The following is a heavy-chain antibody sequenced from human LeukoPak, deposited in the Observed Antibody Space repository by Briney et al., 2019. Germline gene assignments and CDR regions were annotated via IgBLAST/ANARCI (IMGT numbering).Heavy chain of an antibody. V-gene: IGHV1-69*04. CDR2: IIPIFGIA. Sequence: GASVKVSCKASGGSFSSYTISWVRQAPGQGLEWMGRIIPIFGIANYAQKFQGRVTITADKSTSTAYMELSSLRSEDTAVYYCARDWGYDSSGYNRRKYNWFDPWGQGTLVTVSS. CDR3: ARDWGYDSSGYNRRKYNWFDP. J-gene: IGHJ5*02. D-gene: IGHD3-22*01. CDR1: GGSFSSYT.